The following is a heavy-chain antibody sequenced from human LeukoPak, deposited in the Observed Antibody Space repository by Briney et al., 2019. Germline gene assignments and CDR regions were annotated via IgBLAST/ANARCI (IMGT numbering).Heavy chain of an antibody. CDR2: IWYDENNK. V-gene: IGHV3-33*06. D-gene: IGHD2-21*01. Sequence: PGGTLRLSCAASGFTFSSYCMHWVRQPPGKGLEWVAVIWYDENNKYYASSVKGRFTISRDNSKNTLNLQMNGLRAEDTAVCYCANDGGEISYWGQGTMVTVSS. CDR3: ANDGGEISY. J-gene: IGHJ4*02. CDR1: GFTFSSYC.